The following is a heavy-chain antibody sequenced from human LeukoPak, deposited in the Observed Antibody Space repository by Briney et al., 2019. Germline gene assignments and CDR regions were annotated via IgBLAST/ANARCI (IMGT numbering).Heavy chain of an antibody. V-gene: IGHV3-21*01. CDR2: ISSSSSYI. J-gene: IGHJ4*02. CDR3: ASRGRYCGGDCYLSY. CDR1: GFTFSSYS. Sequence: GGSLRLSCAASGFTFSSYSMNWVRQAPGKGLEWVSSISSSSSYIYYADSVKGRFTISRDNAKNSLYLQMNSLRAEDTAVYYCASRGRYCGGDCYLSYWGQGNLVTVSS. D-gene: IGHD2-21*02.